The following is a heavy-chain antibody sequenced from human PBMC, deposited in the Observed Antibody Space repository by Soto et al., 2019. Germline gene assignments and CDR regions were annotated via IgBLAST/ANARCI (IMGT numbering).Heavy chain of an antibody. CDR2: IYYSGST. CDR1: GGSISSYY. CDR3: ARIKMVRGVITNYYYYGMDV. V-gene: IGHV4-59*01. J-gene: IGHJ6*02. Sequence: ASETLSLTCTVSGGSISSYYWSWIRQPPGKGLEWIGYIYYSGSTNYNPSLKSRVTISVDTTKNQFSLKLSSVTAADTAVYYCARIKMVRGVITNYYYYGMDVWGQGTTVTVSS. D-gene: IGHD3-10*01.